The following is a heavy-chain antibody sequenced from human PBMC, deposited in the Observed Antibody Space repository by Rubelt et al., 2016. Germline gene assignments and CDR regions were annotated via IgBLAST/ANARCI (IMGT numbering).Heavy chain of an antibody. CDR3: ACQGVDESGWLPNFYYYGMDV. J-gene: IGHJ6*02. Sequence: QVQLVQSGAEVKKPGSSVKVSCTASGGTFSSYAMHWVRQAPGQRLEWMGWINAGTGNTKYSQKFQGRGIITRDTAASTAYMELSSLRSEDTAVYYCACQGVDESGWLPNFYYYGMDVWGQGTTVTVSS. D-gene: IGHD6-19*01. CDR2: INAGTGNT. CDR1: GGTFSSYA. V-gene: IGHV1-3*01.